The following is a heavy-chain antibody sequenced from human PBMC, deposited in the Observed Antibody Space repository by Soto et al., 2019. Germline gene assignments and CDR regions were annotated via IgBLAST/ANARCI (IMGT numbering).Heavy chain of an antibody. V-gene: IGHV3-23*01. D-gene: IGHD6-6*01. Sequence: EVQLLESGGGLVQPGGSLRLSCAASGFTFSSYAMSWVRQAPGKGLEWVSAISGSGGSTYYADSVKGRFTISRDNSKNTLYLQMNSLGAEDTAVYYCAKDIGRYSSSSAASWGQGTMVTVSS. J-gene: IGHJ3*01. CDR2: ISGSGGST. CDR3: AKDIGRYSSSSAAS. CDR1: GFTFSSYA.